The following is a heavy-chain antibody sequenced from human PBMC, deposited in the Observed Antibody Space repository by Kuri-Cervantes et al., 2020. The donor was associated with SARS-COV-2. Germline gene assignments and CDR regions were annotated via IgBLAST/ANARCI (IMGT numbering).Heavy chain of an antibody. D-gene: IGHD3-3*01. Sequence: GESLKISCAASGFTFSGSAMHWVRQASGKGLEWVGRIRSKANSYATAYAASVKGRFTISRDDSKSTAYLQMNSLKTEDTAVYYCTAWAIFGAYGMDVWGQGTTVTVSS. CDR1: GFTFSGSA. CDR2: IRSKANSYAT. J-gene: IGHJ6*02. CDR3: TAWAIFGAYGMDV. V-gene: IGHV3-73*01.